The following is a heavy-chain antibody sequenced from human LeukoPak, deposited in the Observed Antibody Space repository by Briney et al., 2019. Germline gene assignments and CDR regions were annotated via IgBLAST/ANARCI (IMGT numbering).Heavy chain of an antibody. D-gene: IGHD5-24*01. Sequence: GGSLRLSCAASGFNFRDHWMDWVRQAPGKGLEWVANIKQDGSKKSYVDSVKGRFTISRDNAKNSLHLQMNSLRAEDTAIYYCTRVGYIDEGIDYWGQGTLVTVSS. CDR2: IKQDGSKK. V-gene: IGHV3-7*04. CDR3: TRVGYIDEGIDY. CDR1: GFNFRDHW. J-gene: IGHJ4*02.